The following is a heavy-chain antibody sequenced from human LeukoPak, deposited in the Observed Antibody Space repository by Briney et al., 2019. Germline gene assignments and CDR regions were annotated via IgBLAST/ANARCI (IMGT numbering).Heavy chain of an antibody. J-gene: IGHJ4*02. Sequence: GGSLRLSCAASGFTFDDYAMHWVRQAPGKGLEWVSGISWNSGSVGYADSVKGRFTISRDNAKNSLYLQMNSLRAEDMALYYCAKGSDSSGYYYPDCWGQGTLVTVSS. CDR1: GFTFDDYA. D-gene: IGHD3-22*01. V-gene: IGHV3-9*03. CDR3: AKGSDSSGYYYPDC. CDR2: ISWNSGSV.